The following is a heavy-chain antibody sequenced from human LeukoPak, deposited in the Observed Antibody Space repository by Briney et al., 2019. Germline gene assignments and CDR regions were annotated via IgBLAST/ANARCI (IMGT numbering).Heavy chain of an antibody. Sequence: GRCLRLSCAASGFTFSYYGLHWVRQAPGKGLEWVTLISHDGSNKDYADSVKGRFTISRDNAENSVYLQMNSLRAEDTAVYYCVRDFTTRDYWGQGTLVTVSS. CDR2: ISHDGSNK. CDR3: VRDFTTRDY. D-gene: IGHD3-22*01. V-gene: IGHV3-30*03. J-gene: IGHJ4*02. CDR1: GFTFSYYG.